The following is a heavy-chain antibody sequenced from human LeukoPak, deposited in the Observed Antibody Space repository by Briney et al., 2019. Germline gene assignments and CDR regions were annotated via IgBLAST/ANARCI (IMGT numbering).Heavy chain of an antibody. CDR3: AKAPATGEGYYFYYMDV. V-gene: IGHV3-23*01. D-gene: IGHD7-27*01. CDR2: VNGRGATT. CDR1: GFTFSDYA. Sequence: GGSLRLSCAASGFASGFTFSDYAVSWVRQAPGRGPEWVASVNGRGATTYYADSVRGRFTISRDNSKNTVYLQMISLGADDTAVYFCAKAPATGEGYYFYYMDVWGKGTTVTVSS. J-gene: IGHJ6*03.